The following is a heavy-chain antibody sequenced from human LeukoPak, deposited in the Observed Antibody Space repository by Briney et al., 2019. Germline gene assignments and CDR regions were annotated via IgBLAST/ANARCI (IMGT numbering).Heavy chain of an antibody. J-gene: IGHJ4*02. CDR2: IIPILGIA. CDR3: AREGGDYYDILTGSLDY. V-gene: IGHV1-69*04. CDR1: GGTFSSYV. D-gene: IGHD3-9*01. Sequence: SVKVSCKASGGTFSSYVISWVRQAPGQGLEWMGRIIPILGIANYAQKFQGRVTITADKSTSTAYMELSSLRSEDTAVYYCAREGGDYYDILTGSLDYWGQGTLVTVSS.